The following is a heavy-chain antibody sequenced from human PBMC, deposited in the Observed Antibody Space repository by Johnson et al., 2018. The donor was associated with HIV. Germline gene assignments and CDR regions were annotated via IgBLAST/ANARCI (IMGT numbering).Heavy chain of an antibody. J-gene: IGHJ3*02. CDR3: TTEETGTTDDAFDI. CDR2: IWYDGSNK. V-gene: IGHV3-33*03. D-gene: IGHD1-7*01. CDR1: GFTFSNYG. Sequence: QVQLVESGGGVVQPGRSLRLSCAASGFTFSNYGMHWVRQAPGKGLEWVAVIWYDGSNKYYVDSVKGRFTISRDNAKNSLYLQMNSLRAEDTAVYYCTTEETGTTDDAFDIWGQGTMVTVSS.